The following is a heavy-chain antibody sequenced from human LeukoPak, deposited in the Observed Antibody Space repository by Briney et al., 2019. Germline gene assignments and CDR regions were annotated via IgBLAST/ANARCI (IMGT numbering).Heavy chain of an antibody. J-gene: IGHJ6*02. CDR1: GVSISSFF. V-gene: IGHV4-59*08. CDR2: IFYSGST. Sequence: SETLSLTCTVSGVSISSFFWSWIRQPPGKGLEWIGHIFYSGSTYYNPSLNSRVTISVDTSKNHLFLNLTSVTAADTAVYYCARWNEPRTTRRYYYYGMDVWGQGTTVTVSS. CDR3: ARWNEPRTTRRYYYYGMDV. D-gene: IGHD2-2*01.